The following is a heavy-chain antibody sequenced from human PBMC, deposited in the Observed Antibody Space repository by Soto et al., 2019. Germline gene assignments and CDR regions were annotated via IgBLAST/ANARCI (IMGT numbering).Heavy chain of an antibody. J-gene: IGHJ4*02. CDR1: GGSLNNYA. CDR3: AREGLRRGALDY. Sequence: QVQLVQSGAEVKKPGSSVKVSCAASGGSLNNYAVSWVRGTPGQGFEWLGEIIPACGTPNYAQKFQDRVTITADVLTNTVFMELSSLRSEDTAEYYCAREGLRRGALDYWGQGSLVTVSS. V-gene: IGHV1-69*01. CDR2: IIPACGTP. D-gene: IGHD4-17*01.